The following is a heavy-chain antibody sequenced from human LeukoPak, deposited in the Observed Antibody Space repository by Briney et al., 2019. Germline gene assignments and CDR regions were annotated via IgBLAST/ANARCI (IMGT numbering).Heavy chain of an antibody. CDR2: IYNSGST. Sequence: SETLSLTCTVSGGSISSGGYYWSWIRQHPGKGLEWIGYIYNSGSTYYNPSLKSRVTISVDTSKNQFSLKLSSVTAADTAVYYCARVRWFFFDYWGQGALVTVSS. D-gene: IGHD3-10*01. CDR3: ARVRWFFFDY. V-gene: IGHV4-31*03. J-gene: IGHJ4*02. CDR1: GGSISSGGYY.